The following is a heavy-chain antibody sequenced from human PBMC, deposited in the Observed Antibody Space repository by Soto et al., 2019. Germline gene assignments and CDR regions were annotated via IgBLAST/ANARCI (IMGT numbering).Heavy chain of an antibody. CDR1: GYTFTSYY. D-gene: IGHD3-9*01. CDR3: ASDRGLRYFDWLPSSGMDV. Sequence: ASVKVSCKASGYTFTSYYMHWVRQAPGQGLEWMGIINPSGGSTSYAQKFQGRVTMTRDTSTSTVYMELSSLRSEDTAVYYCASDRGLRYFDWLPSSGMDVWGQGTTVT. V-gene: IGHV1-46*01. J-gene: IGHJ6*02. CDR2: INPSGGST.